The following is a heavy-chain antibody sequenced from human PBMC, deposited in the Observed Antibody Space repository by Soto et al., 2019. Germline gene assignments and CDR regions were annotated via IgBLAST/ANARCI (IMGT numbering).Heavy chain of an antibody. D-gene: IGHD3-10*01. CDR3: ARGVTMVRGVIHTPYFDY. Sequence: QVQLQESGPGLVKPSQTLSLTCTVSGGSISSGGYYWSWIRQHPGKGLEWIGYIYYSGSTYYNPTLKRRVTISVDTSKNQFSLKLSSVTAADTAVYYCARGVTMVRGVIHTPYFDYWGQGNRVTVSS. J-gene: IGHJ4*02. CDR1: GGSISSGGYY. V-gene: IGHV4-31*02. CDR2: IYYSGST.